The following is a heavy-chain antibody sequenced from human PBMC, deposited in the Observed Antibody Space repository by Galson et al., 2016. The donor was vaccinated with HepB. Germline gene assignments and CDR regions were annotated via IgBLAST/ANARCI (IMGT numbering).Heavy chain of an antibody. CDR1: GYTFTSDW. Sequence: QSGAEVKKSGESLKISCKGSGYTFTSDWIGWVRQMPGKGLEWMGINYPGDSETRYSPSFEGQVTISADKSINTAYLQWSSLKSSDTAIYYCARHRYSDGSGSYLFDPWGQGTLVTVSS. CDR2: NYPGDSET. CDR3: ARHRYSDGSGSYLFDP. D-gene: IGHD3-10*01. V-gene: IGHV5-51*01. J-gene: IGHJ5*02.